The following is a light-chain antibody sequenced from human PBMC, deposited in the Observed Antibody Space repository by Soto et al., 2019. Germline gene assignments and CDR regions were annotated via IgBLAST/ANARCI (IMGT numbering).Light chain of an antibody. CDR2: DVS. V-gene: IGKV1-5*01. Sequence: DIQMIQSPSTLSASIGDRVTIACRATQSITTSLAWYQQKPGKAPKLLIYDVSSLERGVPSRFSGSGSGTEFTLTISSLQPDDFATYYCQQYGSYSPSFGQGTKVEIK. CDR3: QQYGSYSPS. J-gene: IGKJ1*01. CDR1: QSITTS.